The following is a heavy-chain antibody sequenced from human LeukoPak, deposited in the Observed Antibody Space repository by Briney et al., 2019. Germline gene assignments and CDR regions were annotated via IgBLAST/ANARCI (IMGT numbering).Heavy chain of an antibody. CDR3: ARGGGCRGGNCFGY. D-gene: IGHD2-15*01. CDR2: INHSGST. J-gene: IGHJ4*02. CDR1: GGSFSGYY. Sequence: PETLSLTCAVYGGSFSGYYWSWIRQPPGGGLEWIGEINHSGSTNYNPSLKSRVTISVDTSKNQFSLKLSSVTAADTAVYYCARGGGCRGGNCFGYWGQGTLVTVSS. V-gene: IGHV4-34*01.